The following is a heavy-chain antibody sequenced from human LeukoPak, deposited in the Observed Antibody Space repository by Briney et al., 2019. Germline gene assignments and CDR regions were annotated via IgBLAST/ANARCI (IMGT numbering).Heavy chain of an antibody. CDR1: GFTFSSYA. CDR3: AKGTGAYGSVSYYHY. Sequence: PGGSLRLSCAASGFTFSSYAMSWVRQAPGKGLEWVSAISGSGGSTYYADSVKGRFTISRDNSKNTLYLQMNSLRAEDTAVYYCAKGTGAYGSVSYYHYWGQGTLVTVSS. D-gene: IGHD3-10*01. CDR2: ISGSGGST. V-gene: IGHV3-23*01. J-gene: IGHJ4*02.